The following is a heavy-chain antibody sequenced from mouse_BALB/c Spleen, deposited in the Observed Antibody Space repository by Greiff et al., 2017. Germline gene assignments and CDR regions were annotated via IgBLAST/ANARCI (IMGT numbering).Heavy chain of an antibody. CDR3: ATPLNYDEDAMDY. V-gene: IGHV5-6-5*01. CDR1: GFTFSSYA. J-gene: IGHJ4*01. D-gene: IGHD2-1*01. Sequence: EVQLQQSGGGLVKPGGSLKLSCAASGFTFSSYAMSWVLQTPEKRLEWVASISSGGSTYYPARVKDRFTIARENARNIQYLQMSSQRSDGRAMYECATPLNYDEDAMDYWGQGTSVTVSS. CDR2: ISSGGST.